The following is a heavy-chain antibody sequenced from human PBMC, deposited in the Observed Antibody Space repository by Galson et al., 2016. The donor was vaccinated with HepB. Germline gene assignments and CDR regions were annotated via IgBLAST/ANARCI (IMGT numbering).Heavy chain of an antibody. CDR3: ARVGLYSSGWGQY. J-gene: IGHJ4*02. Sequence: SVKVSCKASGDTFSSYAISWVRQAPGQGPEWMGGIIPMLGPTKYAQKFKGRVTITADESTGTAYMELSGLTYEDTAVYYCARVGLYSSGWGQYWGQGTLVTVSS. D-gene: IGHD6-19*01. CDR2: IIPMLGPT. V-gene: IGHV1-69*13. CDR1: GDTFSSYA.